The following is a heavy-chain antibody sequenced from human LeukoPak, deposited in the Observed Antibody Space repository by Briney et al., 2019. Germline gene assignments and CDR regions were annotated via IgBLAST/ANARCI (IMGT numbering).Heavy chain of an antibody. Sequence: SVKVSCKASGGTFSSYAISWVRQAPGQGLEWMGRIIPILGIANYAQKFQGRVTITADKSTSTAYMELSSLRSEDTAVYYCAREASTTPSWFGELFSSAGIDYWGQGTLVTVSS. V-gene: IGHV1-69*04. CDR3: AREASTTPSWFGELFSSAGIDY. D-gene: IGHD3-10*01. J-gene: IGHJ4*02. CDR1: GGTFSSYA. CDR2: IIPILGIA.